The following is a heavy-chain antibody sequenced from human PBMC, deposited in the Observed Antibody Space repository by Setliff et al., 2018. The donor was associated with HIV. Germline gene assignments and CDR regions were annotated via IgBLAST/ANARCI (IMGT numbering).Heavy chain of an antibody. CDR1: GGSISRYY. J-gene: IGHJ4*02. CDR2: IYYSGST. Sequence: PSETLSLTCTVSGGSISRYYWSWVRQPPGKGLEWIGYIYYSGSTNYNPSLKSRVTISVDTSKNQFSLKLTSVTAADTAVYYCARGPSLQTTLLDYWGQGTLVTVSS. D-gene: IGHD2-15*01. V-gene: IGHV4-59*01. CDR3: ARGPSLQTTLLDY.